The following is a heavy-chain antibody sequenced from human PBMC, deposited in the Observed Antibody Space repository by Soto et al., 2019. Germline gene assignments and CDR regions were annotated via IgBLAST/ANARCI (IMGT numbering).Heavy chain of an antibody. CDR2: ISYDGSNK. CDR1: GFTFSSYA. J-gene: IGHJ4*02. V-gene: IGHV3-30-3*01. D-gene: IGHD6-13*01. Sequence: QVQLVESGGGVVQPGRSLRLSCAASGFTFSSYAMHWVRQAPGKGLEWVAVISYDGSNKYYADSVKGRFTISRDKSKNTLYLQMNSLRAEDTAVYYCARSYSRVNDYWGQGTLVTVSS. CDR3: ARSYSRVNDY.